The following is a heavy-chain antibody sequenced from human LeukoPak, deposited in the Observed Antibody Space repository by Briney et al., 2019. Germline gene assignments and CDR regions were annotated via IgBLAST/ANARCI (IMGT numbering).Heavy chain of an antibody. J-gene: IGHJ5*02. D-gene: IGHD6-19*01. CDR1: GFTFSNYA. CDR3: ATSAGADPKWFDP. V-gene: IGHV3-23*01. Sequence: GGSLRLSCAASGFTFSNYAMNCVRQAPGKGLEWVSGISDSGGGTYYGDSVKGRVTISRDNSKNTLYLEMNSLRAEDTAVYYCATSAGADPKWFDPWGQGTLVTVSS. CDR2: ISDSGGGT.